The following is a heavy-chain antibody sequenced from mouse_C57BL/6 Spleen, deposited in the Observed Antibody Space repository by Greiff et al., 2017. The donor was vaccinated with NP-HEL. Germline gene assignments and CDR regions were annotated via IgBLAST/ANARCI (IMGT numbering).Heavy chain of an antibody. CDR1: GFNFKDDY. J-gene: IGHJ3*01. Sequence: VQLQQSGAELVRPGASVKLSCTASGFNFKDDYMHWVKQRPEQGLEWIGCIDPENGDTEYASKFQGKATITADTSSNTAYLQLSSLTSEDTAVYYCTTLRRTGFAYWGQGTLVTVSA. V-gene: IGHV14-4*01. CDR2: IDPENGDT. CDR3: TTLRRTGFAY.